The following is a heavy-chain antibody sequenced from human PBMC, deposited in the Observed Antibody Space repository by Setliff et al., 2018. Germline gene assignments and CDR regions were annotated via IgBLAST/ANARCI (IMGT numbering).Heavy chain of an antibody. J-gene: IGHJ4*01. CDR2: IHASGSP. V-gene: IGHV4-61*02. CDR1: GGSITSGSFY. Sequence: TLSLTCPVSGGSITSGSFYWSWIRQPAGKKLEWIGRIHASGSPDYNPSFKSRVTISRDTSTNQFSLKLGSVTAADTAVYYCARERYFDWFFEDWGHGTLVTVSS. D-gene: IGHD3-9*01. CDR3: ARERYFDWFFED.